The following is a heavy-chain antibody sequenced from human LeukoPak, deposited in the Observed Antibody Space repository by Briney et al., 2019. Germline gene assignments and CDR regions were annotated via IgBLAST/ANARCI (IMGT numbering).Heavy chain of an antibody. CDR3: ARAALYDFWSGYPTAGYYYGMDV. V-gene: IGHV1-69*04. D-gene: IGHD3-3*01. CDR2: IIPILGIA. CDR1: GGTFSSYA. J-gene: IGHJ6*02. Sequence: ASVKVSRKASGGTFSSYAISWVRQAPGQGLEWMGRIIPILGIANYAQKFQGRVTITADKSTSTAYMELSSLRSEDTAVYYCARAALYDFWSGYPTAGYYYGMDVWGQGTTVTVSS.